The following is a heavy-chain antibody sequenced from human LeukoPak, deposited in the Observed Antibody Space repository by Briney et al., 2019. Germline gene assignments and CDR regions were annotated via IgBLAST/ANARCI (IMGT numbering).Heavy chain of an antibody. Sequence: GGSLRLSCAASGFTFSSYSMNWARQAPGKGLEWVSYISYSSSTIYYADSVKGRFTISRDNSKNSLYLQMNSLRAEDTAVYYCARDRLHYGEYEKTFDYWGQGTQVTVSS. D-gene: IGHD4-17*01. V-gene: IGHV3-48*01. J-gene: IGHJ4*02. CDR3: ARDRLHYGEYEKTFDY. CDR1: GFTFSSYS. CDR2: ISYSSSTI.